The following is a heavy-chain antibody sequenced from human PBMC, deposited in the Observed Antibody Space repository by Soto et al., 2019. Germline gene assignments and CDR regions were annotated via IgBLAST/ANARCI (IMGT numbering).Heavy chain of an antibody. Sequence: GESLKISCRGSGYTFTNYWISWVRQMSGKGLERMGRIDPSDSYTDYSPSFQGHVTFSVDKAVSSAYLQWSSLKASDTAAYYCAHYHYYRNDYSSSNYDMGVLGPRDHGHRLL. CDR1: GYTFTNYW. J-gene: IGHJ6*02. V-gene: IGHV5-10-1*01. CDR2: IDPSDSYT. CDR3: AHYHYYRNDYSSSNYDMGV. D-gene: IGHD3-22*01.